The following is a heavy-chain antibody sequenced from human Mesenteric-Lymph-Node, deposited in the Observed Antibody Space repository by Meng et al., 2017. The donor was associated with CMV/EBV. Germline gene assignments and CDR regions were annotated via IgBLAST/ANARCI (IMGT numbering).Heavy chain of an antibody. V-gene: IGHV3-7*01. CDR1: GFTFSNYW. D-gene: IGHD3-22*01. CDR3: ARDEGSSGYHFDY. J-gene: IGHJ4*02. Sequence: GESLKISCAASGFTFSNYWMCWVRQAPGKGLEWVANIKQDGSEKYYVDSVKGRFTISRDNAKNSLYLQMNSLRAEDTAVYYCARDEGSSGYHFDYWGQGTLVTVSS. CDR2: IKQDGSEK.